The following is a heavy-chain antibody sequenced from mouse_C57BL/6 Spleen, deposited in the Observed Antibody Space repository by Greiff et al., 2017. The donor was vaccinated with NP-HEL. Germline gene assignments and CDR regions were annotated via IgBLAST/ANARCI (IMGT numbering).Heavy chain of an antibody. Sequence: DVMLVESGGGLVQPGGSLKLSCAASGFTFSDYYMYWVRQTPEKRLEWVAYISNGGGSTYYPDTVKGRFTISRDNAKNTLYLQMSRLKSEDTAMYYCARHGGSSPFDVWGTGTTVTVSS. J-gene: IGHJ1*03. CDR3: ARHGGSSPFDV. CDR2: ISNGGGST. V-gene: IGHV5-12*01. CDR1: GFTFSDYY. D-gene: IGHD1-1*01.